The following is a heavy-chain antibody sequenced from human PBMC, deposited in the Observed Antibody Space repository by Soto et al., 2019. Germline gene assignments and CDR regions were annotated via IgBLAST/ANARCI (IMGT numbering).Heavy chain of an antibody. D-gene: IGHD2-21*02. J-gene: IGHJ6*02. V-gene: IGHV3-21*01. CDR2: ISSSSSYI. CDR3: ARDRLAGEHIVVVTDIFTVRGMDV. CDR1: GFTFSSYS. Sequence: GGSLRLSCAASGFTFSSYSMNWVRQAPGKGLEWVSSISSSSSYIYYADSVKGRFTISRDNAKNSLYLQMNSLRAEDTAVYYCARDRLAGEHIVVVTDIFTVRGMDVWGQGTTVTVSS.